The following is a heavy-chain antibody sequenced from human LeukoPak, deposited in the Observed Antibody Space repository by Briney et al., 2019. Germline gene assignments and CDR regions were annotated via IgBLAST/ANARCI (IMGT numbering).Heavy chain of an antibody. CDR1: GGSFSVYY. Sequence: SETLSLTCAVYGGSFSVYYWSWIRQPPGKGLEWIGEINHSGSTNCNPSLKSRVTISVDTSKNQFSLKLSSVTAADTAVYYCATRITGRKGAFDIWGQGTMVTVSS. CDR3: ATRITGRKGAFDI. V-gene: IGHV4-34*01. J-gene: IGHJ3*02. CDR2: INHSGST. D-gene: IGHD1-20*01.